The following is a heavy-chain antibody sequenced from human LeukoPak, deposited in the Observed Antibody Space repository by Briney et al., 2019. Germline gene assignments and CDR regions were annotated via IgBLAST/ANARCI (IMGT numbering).Heavy chain of an antibody. J-gene: IGHJ6*02. D-gene: IGHD5-18*01. CDR2: ISYDGRDK. CDR1: GFTFSSYA. Sequence: PGRSLRLSCADSGFTFSSYAMHWVCQAPGKGLEWVAVISYDGRDKYYADSVKGRVTISRDNSKNTLYLQMNSLRPEDTAVYYCARDQRGYRNGLPYYYYYGMDVWGQGTTVTVSS. CDR3: ARDQRGYRNGLPYYYYYGMDV. V-gene: IGHV3-30*04.